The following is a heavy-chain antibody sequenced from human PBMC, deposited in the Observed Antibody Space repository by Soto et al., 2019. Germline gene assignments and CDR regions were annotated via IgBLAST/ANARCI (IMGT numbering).Heavy chain of an antibody. CDR3: ARVGGINWFDP. CDR2: IYHSGST. Sequence: PSETLSLTCAVSGGSISSGGYSWSWILQPPGKGLEWIGYIYHSGSTYYNPSLESRVTISVDTSKNQFSLKLSSVTAADTAVYYCARVGGINWFDPWGQGTLVTVSS. J-gene: IGHJ5*02. V-gene: IGHV4-30-2*05. D-gene: IGHD3-16*01. CDR1: GGSISSGGYS.